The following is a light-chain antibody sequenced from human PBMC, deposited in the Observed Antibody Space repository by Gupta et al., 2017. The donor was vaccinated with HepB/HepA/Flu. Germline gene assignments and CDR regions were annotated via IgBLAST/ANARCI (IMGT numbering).Light chain of an antibody. CDR2: GYK. Sequence: SELTRDPVVSVALGQTARLTGQGESLRSYYPSWFQQKPGQAHVLVFYGYKNRPSGIPDRVSGSSSGNTAALTITVAQADDGGDYYCNSRDSSGFHLFGGGTKLTVL. V-gene: IGLV3-19*01. CDR3: NSRDSSGFHL. CDR1: SLRSYY. J-gene: IGLJ2*01.